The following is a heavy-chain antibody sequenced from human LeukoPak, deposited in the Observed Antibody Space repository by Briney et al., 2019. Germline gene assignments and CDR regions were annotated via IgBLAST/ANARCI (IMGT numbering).Heavy chain of an antibody. CDR3: ARSHSGSLRAPFDS. Sequence: ASVKVSRKASGYIFTNYGIIWVRQAHGQGLEWMGWISPYNGNTNYAQNFQGRVTMTTDTSTTTAYMELRSLRFDDTALYFCARSHSGSLRAPFDSWGHGTLVTVSS. V-gene: IGHV1-18*01. J-gene: IGHJ4*01. D-gene: IGHD3-22*01. CDR2: ISPYNGNT. CDR1: GYIFTNYG.